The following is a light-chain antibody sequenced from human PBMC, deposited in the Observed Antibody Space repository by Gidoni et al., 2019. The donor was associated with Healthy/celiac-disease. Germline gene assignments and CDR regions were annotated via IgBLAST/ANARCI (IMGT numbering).Light chain of an antibody. Sequence: PMTHSPPSLSASVGDRVTIPCRASQSISNYLTWYQQKPGKAPTLLIYAASSMQSGVPSRFSGSGSGTDFTLTISSLQPEDFATYYCQQSYNTPLTFGGGTKVEIK. J-gene: IGKJ4*01. CDR1: QSISNY. CDR3: QQSYNTPLT. V-gene: IGKV1-39*01. CDR2: AAS.